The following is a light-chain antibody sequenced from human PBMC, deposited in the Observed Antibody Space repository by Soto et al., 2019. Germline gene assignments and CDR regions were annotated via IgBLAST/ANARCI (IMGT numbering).Light chain of an antibody. J-gene: IGKJ1*01. CDR1: QSINSD. CDR2: GAS. V-gene: IGKV3-20*01. CDR3: QQYGSPPWT. Sequence: EIVMTQSPATLSVSPGETTRLSCMASQSINSDVAWYQQKVGQAPRLLIYGASSRATRIPDRFSSSGSGTDFTLTISRLEPEDFAVYYCQQYGSPPWTFGQGTKVDIK.